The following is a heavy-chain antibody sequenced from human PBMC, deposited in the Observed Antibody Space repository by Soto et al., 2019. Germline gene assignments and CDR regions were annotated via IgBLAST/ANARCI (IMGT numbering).Heavy chain of an antibody. V-gene: IGHV3-23*01. J-gene: IGHJ4*02. CDR3: AKQSKWCSTSCYSGGSTCPLDC. CDR1: GFTFSTHA. CDR2: TSATGSTT. D-gene: IGHD2-2*02. Sequence: EVQLLESGGGLVQPGGSLRLSCAVSGFTFSTHAMSWVRQAPGKGLEWVSGTSATGSTTYYADSVKGQFTISRDNAKNTLYLQSNSLRAEDTAVYYCAKQSKWCSTSCYSGGSTCPLDCWGQGTLVTGSS.